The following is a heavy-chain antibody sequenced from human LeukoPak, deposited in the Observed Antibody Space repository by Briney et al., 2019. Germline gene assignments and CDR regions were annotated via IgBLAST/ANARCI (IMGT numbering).Heavy chain of an antibody. Sequence: GGSLRLSCAASGFTFSNAWMTWVRQAPGKGLQWVGRIKSKTDGGTTDYAAPVKGRFSISRDDSKNTLYLQMNSLETEDTAVYYCRATGSSVVDCWGQGTLVTVSS. D-gene: IGHD7-27*01. CDR1: GFTFSNAW. CDR2: IKSKTDGGTT. CDR3: RATGSSVVDC. V-gene: IGHV3-15*01. J-gene: IGHJ4*02.